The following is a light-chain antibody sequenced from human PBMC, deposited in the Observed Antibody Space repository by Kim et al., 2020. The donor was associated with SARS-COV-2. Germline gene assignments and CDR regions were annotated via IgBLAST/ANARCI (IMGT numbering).Light chain of an antibody. J-gene: IGKJ2*01. V-gene: IGKV3D-7*01. CDR1: QSVSSSY. CDR2: GAS. Sequence: PGERVTLACRASQSVSSSYLTWYQQNPGQAPRLLIFGASTRATGIPARFSGSGSGTDFTLTISSLQPEDFAVYYCQQDYNLYTFGQGTKLEI. CDR3: QQDYNLYT.